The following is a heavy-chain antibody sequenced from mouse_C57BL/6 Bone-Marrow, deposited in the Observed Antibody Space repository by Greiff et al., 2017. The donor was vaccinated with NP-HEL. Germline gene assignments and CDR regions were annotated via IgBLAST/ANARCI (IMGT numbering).Heavy chain of an antibody. D-gene: IGHD1-1*01. Sequence: VQLVESGAELVRPGASVKLSCKASGYTFTDYYINWVKQRPGQGLEWIARIYPGSGNTYYNEKFKGKATLTAEKSSSTAYMQLSSLTSEDSAVYFCARVEDYGSRRYFDYWGQGTTLTVSS. CDR2: IYPGSGNT. J-gene: IGHJ2*01. V-gene: IGHV1-76*01. CDR1: GYTFTDYY. CDR3: ARVEDYGSRRYFDY.